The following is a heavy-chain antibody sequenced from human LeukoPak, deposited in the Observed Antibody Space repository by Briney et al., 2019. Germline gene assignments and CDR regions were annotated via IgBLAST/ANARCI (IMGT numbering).Heavy chain of an antibody. J-gene: IGHJ4*02. CDR3: ARDLRKGTYFDS. Sequence: GGSLRLSCVTSGFTFRNYGMQWVRQAPGKGLEWVAVISHDGTTTFYADSVKGRFTISRDNSKNTLDLQMDSLRAEDTAVYYCARDLRKGTYFDSWGQGTLVTVSS. CDR2: ISHDGTTT. V-gene: IGHV3-33*05. D-gene: IGHD3-10*01. CDR1: GFTFRNYG.